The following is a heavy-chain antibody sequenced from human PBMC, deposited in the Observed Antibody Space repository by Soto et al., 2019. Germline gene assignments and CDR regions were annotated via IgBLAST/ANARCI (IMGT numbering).Heavy chain of an antibody. CDR2: ISAYNGNT. CDR1: GYTFTSYG. V-gene: IGHV1-18*04. Sequence: ASVNVSCKASGYTFTSYGISWVRQAPGQVLEWMGWISAYNGNTNYAQKLQGRVTMTTDTSTSTAYMELRSLRSDDTAVYYCARDRPLLTDYYYYYGMDVWGQGTTVTVSS. J-gene: IGHJ6*02. CDR3: ARDRPLLTDYYYYYGMDV.